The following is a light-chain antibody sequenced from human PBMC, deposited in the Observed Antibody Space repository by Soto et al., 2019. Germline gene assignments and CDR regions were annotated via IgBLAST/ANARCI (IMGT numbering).Light chain of an antibody. Sequence: QSALTQPPSASGSPGQSVTISCTGTSSDVGGYNYVSWYQQHQGKVPKLLIYEVSKRPSGVPARFSVSKSGNKASLTVSGLQAEDEADYSCSSYAGSDNFVFGTGTKATAL. CDR3: SSYAGSDNFV. CDR2: EVS. CDR1: SSDVGGYNY. V-gene: IGLV2-8*01. J-gene: IGLJ1*01.